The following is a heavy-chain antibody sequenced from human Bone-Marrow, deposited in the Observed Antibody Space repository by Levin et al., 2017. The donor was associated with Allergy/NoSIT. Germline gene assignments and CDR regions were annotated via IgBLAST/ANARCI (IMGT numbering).Heavy chain of an antibody. CDR3: AKEGLAVAGYYFDS. CDR1: GFTFSSYA. D-gene: IGHD6-19*01. CDR2: ISGSGTIT. Sequence: QSGGSLRLSCAASGFTFSSYAMSWVRQAPGKGLEWVSSISGSGTITHYAESVKGRFTISRDISKNMLHLQMNSLRAEDTAIYFCAKEGLAVAGYYFDSWGQGTLVTVSS. J-gene: IGHJ4*02. V-gene: IGHV3-23*01.